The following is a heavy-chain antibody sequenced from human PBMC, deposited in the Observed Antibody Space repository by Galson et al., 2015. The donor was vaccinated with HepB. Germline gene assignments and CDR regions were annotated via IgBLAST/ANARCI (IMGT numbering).Heavy chain of an antibody. CDR2: TYYRSKWYN. Sequence: CAISGDSVSSNSAAWNWIRQSPSRGLEWLGRTYYRSKWYNDYAVSVKSRITINPDTSKNQFSLQLNSVTPEDTAVYYCARAAPGTSSWEGGMDVWGQGTTVTVSS. CDR1: GDSVSSNSAA. V-gene: IGHV6-1*01. D-gene: IGHD6-13*01. J-gene: IGHJ6*02. CDR3: ARAAPGTSSWEGGMDV.